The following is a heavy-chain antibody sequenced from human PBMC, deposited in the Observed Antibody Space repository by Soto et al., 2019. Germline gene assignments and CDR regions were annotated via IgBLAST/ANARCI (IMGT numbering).Heavy chain of an antibody. V-gene: IGHV1-69*08. CDR1: GGTFSSYT. Sequence: QVQLVQSGAEVKKPGSSVKVSCKASGGTFSSYTISWVRQAPGQGLEWMGRIIPILGIANYAQKFKGRVTITVDKSTSTAYMELSSLRSEDTAVYYCARDDYYGSGYYYGMDVWGQGTTVTVSS. J-gene: IGHJ6*02. CDR3: ARDDYYGSGYYYGMDV. CDR2: IIPILGIA. D-gene: IGHD3-10*01.